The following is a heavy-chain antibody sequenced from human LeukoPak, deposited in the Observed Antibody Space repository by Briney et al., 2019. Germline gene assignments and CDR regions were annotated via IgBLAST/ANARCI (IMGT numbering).Heavy chain of an antibody. CDR3: ARLPYSSSWYYFDY. CDR1: GGSISSYY. Sequence: SETLSLTCTVSGGSISSYYWSWIRQPPGKGLEWLGHIYYSGSTNYNPSLKSRVTISVDTSKNQFSLKLSSVTAADTAVYYCARLPYSSSWYYFDYWGQGTLVTVSS. V-gene: IGHV4-59*08. CDR2: IYYSGST. D-gene: IGHD6-13*01. J-gene: IGHJ4*02.